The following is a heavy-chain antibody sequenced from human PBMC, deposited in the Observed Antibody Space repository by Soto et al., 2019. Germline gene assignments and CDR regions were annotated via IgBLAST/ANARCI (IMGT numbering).Heavy chain of an antibody. D-gene: IGHD4-17*01. Sequence: SETLSLTCTVSGGSISSGGYYWSWIRQHPGKGLEWIGYIYYSGSTYYNPSLKSRVTISVDTSKNQFSLKLSSVTAADTAVYYCARDDYGGNSNWFDPWGQGTLVTVSS. CDR2: IYYSGST. CDR3: ARDDYGGNSNWFDP. J-gene: IGHJ5*02. CDR1: GGSISSGGYY. V-gene: IGHV4-31*03.